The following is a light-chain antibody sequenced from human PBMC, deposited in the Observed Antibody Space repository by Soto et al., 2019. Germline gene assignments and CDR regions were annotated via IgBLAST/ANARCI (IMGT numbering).Light chain of an antibody. V-gene: IGLV1-44*01. Sequence: QSVLTQPPSLSGTPGQRVTISCSGSSSNIAGNTVHWYQHLPGTAPKLLIYINDQRPSGVPGRFSASTSGTSASLAISGLQSDDEADYYCATWDDDLNAAVFGGGTQLPSS. CDR3: ATWDDDLNAAV. CDR1: SSNIAGNT. J-gene: IGLJ7*01. CDR2: IND.